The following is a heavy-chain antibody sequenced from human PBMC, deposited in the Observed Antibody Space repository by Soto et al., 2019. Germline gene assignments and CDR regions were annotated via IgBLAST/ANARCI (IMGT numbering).Heavy chain of an antibody. CDR1: GGSFSGYY. J-gene: IGHJ4*02. CDR3: ARASAGTFDY. Sequence: SETLSLTCAVYGGSFSGYYWSWIRQPPGKGLEWIGEINHSGSTNYNPSLKSRVTISVDTSKNQFSLKLSSVTAADTAVYYCARASAGTFDYWGQGTLVTVSS. D-gene: IGHD1-7*01. V-gene: IGHV4-34*01. CDR2: INHSGST.